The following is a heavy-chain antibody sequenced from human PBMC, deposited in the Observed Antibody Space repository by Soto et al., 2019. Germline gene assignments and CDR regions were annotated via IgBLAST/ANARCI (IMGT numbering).Heavy chain of an antibody. Sequence: PSETLSLTCTVSGDSISSYYWNWIRQPAGKGLEWIGRFYTSGSTNYNPSLKSRVTLSVDMSKNQFSLKLRSVTAADTAVYYCAREYYSGSGTYYAPFDYWGQGTLVTVSS. J-gene: IGHJ4*02. V-gene: IGHV4-4*07. D-gene: IGHD3-10*01. CDR1: GDSISSYY. CDR2: FYTSGST. CDR3: AREYYSGSGTYYAPFDY.